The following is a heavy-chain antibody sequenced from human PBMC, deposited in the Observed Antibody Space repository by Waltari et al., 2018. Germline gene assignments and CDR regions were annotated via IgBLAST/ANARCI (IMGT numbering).Heavy chain of an antibody. V-gene: IGHV1-69*04. CDR3: ARCSHGINWNYVGAFDI. CDR1: GGTFSSYA. J-gene: IGHJ3*02. Sequence: QVQLVQSGAEVKKPGSSVKVSCKASGGTFSSYAISWVRQAPGQGLEWMGGIIPILGIANYAQKFQGRVTITADESTSTAYMELSSLRSEDTAVYYCARCSHGINWNYVGAFDIWGQGTMVTVSS. D-gene: IGHD1-7*01. CDR2: IIPILGIA.